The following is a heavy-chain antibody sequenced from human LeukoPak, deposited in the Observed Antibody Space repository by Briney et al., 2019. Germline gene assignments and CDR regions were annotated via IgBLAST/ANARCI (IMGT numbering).Heavy chain of an antibody. V-gene: IGHV4-34*01. CDR3: AISEGQQLSRSWFDP. CDR2: INHSGSA. J-gene: IGHJ5*02. Sequence: SETLSLTCAVYGGSFSGYYWSWIRQPPGKGLEWIGEINHSGSANYNPSLKSRVTISVDTSKNQFSLKVTSVTAADTAVYYCAISEGQQLSRSWFDPWGQGTLVTVSS. CDR1: GGSFSGYY. D-gene: IGHD6-13*01.